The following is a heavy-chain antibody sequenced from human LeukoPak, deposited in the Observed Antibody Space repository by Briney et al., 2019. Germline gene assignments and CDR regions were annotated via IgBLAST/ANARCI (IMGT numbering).Heavy chain of an antibody. CDR3: ARHEPVITLSSYYYGMDV. CDR1: GFTFSTYS. CDR2: ISTSSTYI. D-gene: IGHD1-14*01. V-gene: IGHV3-21*01. J-gene: IGHJ6*02. Sequence: GGSLRLSCAASGFTFSTYSMNWVCQAPGKGLEWVSSISTSSTYIYYADSVKGRFTISRDNAKNSLYLQTNSLRAEDTAVYYCARHEPVITLSSYYYGMDVWGPGTTVTVSS.